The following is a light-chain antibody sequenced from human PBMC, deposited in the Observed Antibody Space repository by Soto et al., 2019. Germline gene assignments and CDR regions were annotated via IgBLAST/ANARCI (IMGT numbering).Light chain of an antibody. J-gene: IGKJ5*01. CDR3: HQSYSTPIT. CDR2: AAS. V-gene: IGKV1-39*01. CDR1: QRISSY. Sequence: DIHISQSPSSLSSSVLYIFTITWRASQRISSYLNWYQQKPGQAPKLLIYAASSLQRGVPSRFSGSGSGTDFTLTISSLQPDDFATYYCHQSYSTPITFGQGTRLEIK.